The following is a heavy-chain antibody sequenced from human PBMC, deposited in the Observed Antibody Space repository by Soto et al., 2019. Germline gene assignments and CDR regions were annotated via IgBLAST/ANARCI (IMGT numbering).Heavy chain of an antibody. J-gene: IGHJ4*02. Sequence: QVQLLQSGAEVKKPGASVRVSCKASGYSFTRFGISWVRQAPGQGLGWVGRISTYNGNTKYAQKLEGRVTVSTDTSPSSAYMELRSLRSDDTAVYYCARDRPYSTSPQVFDYWGQGTLLTVSS. CDR2: ISTYNGNT. CDR3: ARDRPYSTSPQVFDY. V-gene: IGHV1-18*01. D-gene: IGHD6-6*01. CDR1: GYSFTRFG.